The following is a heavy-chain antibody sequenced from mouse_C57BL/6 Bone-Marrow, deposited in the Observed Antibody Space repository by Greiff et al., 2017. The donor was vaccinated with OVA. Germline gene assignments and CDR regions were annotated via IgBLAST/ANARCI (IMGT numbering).Heavy chain of an antibody. Sequence: QVQLKESGPGLVQPSQSLSITCTVSGFSLTSYGVHWVRQSPGKGLEWLGVIWSGGSTDYNAAFISRLSISKDNSKSQVFFKMNSLQADDTAIYYCARPYEYDGYWGQGTLVTVSA. CDR1: GFSLTSYG. J-gene: IGHJ3*01. CDR2: IWSGGST. CDR3: ARPYEYDGY. D-gene: IGHD2-4*01. V-gene: IGHV2-2*01.